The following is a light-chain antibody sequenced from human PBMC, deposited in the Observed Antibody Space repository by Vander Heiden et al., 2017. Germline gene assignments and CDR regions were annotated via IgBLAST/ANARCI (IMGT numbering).Light chain of an antibody. CDR3: QQYKNWHPFSIT. Sequence: EIVMTQSPATLSVSPGERATLSCRASQSVSSNLDWYQQKPGQAPRLLIYGASTRATGSPDRFSGSGYGKEFTLTISSLQSEEFAVYYCQQYKNWHPFSITFGQGTRLXIK. J-gene: IGKJ5*01. CDR1: QSVSSN. CDR2: GAS. V-gene: IGKV3-15*01.